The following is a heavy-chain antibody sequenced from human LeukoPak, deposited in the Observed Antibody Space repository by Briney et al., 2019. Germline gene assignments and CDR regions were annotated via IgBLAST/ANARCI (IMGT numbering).Heavy chain of an antibody. J-gene: IGHJ5*02. CDR2: LCYSGST. V-gene: IGHV4-39*01. Sequence: SETLSLTCTVSGGSISSSSSCWGWIRQPPGKGLEWIGSLCYSGSTYYNPSLKSRVTISVDTSKNQFSLKLSSVTAADTAVFYCASCTYDYDSGTYYYYNWFDPWGQGTLVTVSS. CDR1: GGSISSSSSC. D-gene: IGHD3-10*01. CDR3: ASCTYDYDSGTYYYYNWFDP.